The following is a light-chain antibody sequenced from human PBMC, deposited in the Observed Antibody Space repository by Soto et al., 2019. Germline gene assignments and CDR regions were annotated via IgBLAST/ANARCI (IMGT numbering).Light chain of an antibody. CDR3: SSYTTSYFYV. CDR2: GVN. CDR1: GRDIGAYDY. V-gene: IGLV2-14*01. Sequence: LTQPASVSGSPGQSITISCTGSGRDIGAYDYVSWYQQHPGKAPKLLIYGVNNRPSGVSYRFSASKSAFTASLTISGLQAEDEAHYYCSSYTTSYFYVFGPGTKVTVL. J-gene: IGLJ1*01.